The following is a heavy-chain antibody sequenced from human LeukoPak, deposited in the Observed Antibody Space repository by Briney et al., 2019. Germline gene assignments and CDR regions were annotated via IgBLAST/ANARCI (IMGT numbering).Heavy chain of an antibody. Sequence: GASVKVSCKASGGTFSSYAISWVRQAPGQGLEWMGGIIPIFGTANYAQKFQGRVTITADESTSTAYMELSSLRSDDTAVYYCARDLYSGYDSAAFWGQGTLVTVSS. V-gene: IGHV1-69*13. CDR1: GGTFSSYA. CDR3: ARDLYSGYDSAAF. D-gene: IGHD5-12*01. CDR2: IIPIFGTA. J-gene: IGHJ4*02.